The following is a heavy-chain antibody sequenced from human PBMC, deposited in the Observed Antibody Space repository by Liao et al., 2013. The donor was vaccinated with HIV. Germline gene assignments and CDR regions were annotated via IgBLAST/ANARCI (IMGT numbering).Heavy chain of an antibody. CDR1: NGSVSGAY. Sequence: QLQESGPGLVKPSETLSLTCSVSNGSVSGAYWSWIRQPAGKGLEWIGRIPSGGVPPTIPPSRLDSPCPWTRPPIGSPCTSTLLPPRTRPSITCARERGFIDNWGQGLPVTVSS. CDR2: IPSGGVP. CDR3: ARERGFIDN. D-gene: IGHD3-10*01. J-gene: IGHJ4*02. V-gene: IGHV4-4*07.